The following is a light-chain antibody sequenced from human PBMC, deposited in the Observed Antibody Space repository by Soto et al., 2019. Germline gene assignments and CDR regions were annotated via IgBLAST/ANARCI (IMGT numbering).Light chain of an antibody. J-gene: IGKJ5*01. CDR3: QQYGSSPIT. V-gene: IGKV3-20*01. Sequence: EIALTQSPATLSLSPGERGTLSCRASPSVPNYVAWYQQKPGQAPRLLIYGASSRATGIPDRFSGSGSGTDFTLTISRLEPEDFAVYYCQQYGSSPITFGQGTRLEIK. CDR1: PSVPNY. CDR2: GAS.